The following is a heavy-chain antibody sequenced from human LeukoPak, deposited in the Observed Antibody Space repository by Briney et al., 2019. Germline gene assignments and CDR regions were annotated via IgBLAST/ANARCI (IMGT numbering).Heavy chain of an antibody. J-gene: IGHJ3*02. V-gene: IGHV4-30-4*01. D-gene: IGHD4/OR15-4a*01. Sequence: PSETLSLTCTVSGGSISSGDYYWSWIRQPPGKGLEWIGYIYYSGSTYYNPSLKSRVTISVDTSRNQFSLKLSSVTAADTAVYYCARDFLTLDAFDIWGQGTMVTVSS. CDR2: IYYSGST. CDR3: ARDFLTLDAFDI. CDR1: GGSISSGDYY.